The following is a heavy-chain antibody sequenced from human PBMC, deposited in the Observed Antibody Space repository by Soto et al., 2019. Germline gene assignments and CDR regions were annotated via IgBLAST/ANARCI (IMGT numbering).Heavy chain of an antibody. CDR1: GYTITSYA. V-gene: IGHV1-3*01. CDR3: ASDPSYYGMDV. CDR2: INAGNGNT. Sequence: SVKLSCKASGYTITSYAMHWVRQAPGQRLEWMGWINAGNGNTKYSQKFQGRVTITRDTSASTAYMELSSLRSEDTAVYYCASDPSYYGMDVWGQGTTVTVSS. J-gene: IGHJ6*02.